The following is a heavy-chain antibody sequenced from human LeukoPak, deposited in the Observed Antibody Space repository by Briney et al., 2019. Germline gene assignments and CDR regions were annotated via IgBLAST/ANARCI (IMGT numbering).Heavy chain of an antibody. J-gene: IGHJ3*02. CDR1: GGSISSYY. CDR2: IYYSGST. CDR3: ARERARAFDI. V-gene: IGHV4-59*01. Sequence: SETLSLTCTVSGGSISSYYWSWIRQPPGKGLEWIGYIYYSGSTNYNPSLKSRVTISVDTSKNQFSLKLSSVTAADTAVYYSARERARAFDIWGQGTMVTVSS.